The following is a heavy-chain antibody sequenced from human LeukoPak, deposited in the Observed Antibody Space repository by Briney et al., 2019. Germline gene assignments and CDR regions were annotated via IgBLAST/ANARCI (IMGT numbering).Heavy chain of an antibody. Sequence: GGSLRLSCATSGFKFDDFGMHWVRQAPGKGLEWVALMRHDGSNEYYADSVKGRFTVYRDIPKNTLYLQMKSLRAEDTAVYYCARDRNSGYDSSFDYWGQGTLVTVSS. J-gene: IGHJ4*02. CDR2: MRHDGSNE. CDR1: GFKFDDFG. D-gene: IGHD5-12*01. CDR3: ARDRNSGYDSSFDY. V-gene: IGHV3-30*02.